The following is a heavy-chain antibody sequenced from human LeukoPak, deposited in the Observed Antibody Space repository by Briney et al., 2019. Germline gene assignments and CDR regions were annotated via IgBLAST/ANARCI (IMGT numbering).Heavy chain of an antibody. D-gene: IGHD3-10*01. CDR2: ISYDGSNK. V-gene: IGHV3-30-3*01. CDR1: GFTFSSYA. Sequence: GGSLRLSCAASGFTFSSYAMHWVRQAPGKGLEWVAVISYDGSNKYYADSVKGRFTISRDNSKNTLYLQMSSLRAEDTAVYYCARSRSGGLFDYWGQGTLVTVSS. CDR3: ARSRSGGLFDY. J-gene: IGHJ4*02.